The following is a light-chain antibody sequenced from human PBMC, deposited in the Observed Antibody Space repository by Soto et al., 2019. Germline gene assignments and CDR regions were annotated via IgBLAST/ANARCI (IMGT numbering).Light chain of an antibody. CDR2: AAT. CDR3: QQSYGAPYT. Sequence: DIQMTQSPSSLSASIGDRVTITCRASQDISSFLNWYQQKPGKAPNLLIFAATSLQSGVPLRFSGSGSGTDFTLTISSLQPEDFANYFCQQSYGAPYTFGQGTKLEI. CDR1: QDISSF. J-gene: IGKJ2*01. V-gene: IGKV1-39*01.